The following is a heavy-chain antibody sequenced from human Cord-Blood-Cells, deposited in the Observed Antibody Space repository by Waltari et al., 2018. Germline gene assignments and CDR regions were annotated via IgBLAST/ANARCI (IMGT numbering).Heavy chain of an antibody. CDR3: ARGRNYWYFDL. CDR1: GYTXTXXD. J-gene: IGHJ2*01. CDR2: MNPNSGNT. Sequence: QVXLAXHGXXVKKXXXSXXXYXKAXGYTXTXXDINWVRQATGQGLEWMGWMNPNSGNTGYAQKFQGRVTITRNTSISTAYMELSSLRSEDTAVYYCARGRNYWYFDLWGRGTLVTVSS. V-gene: IGHV1-8*03.